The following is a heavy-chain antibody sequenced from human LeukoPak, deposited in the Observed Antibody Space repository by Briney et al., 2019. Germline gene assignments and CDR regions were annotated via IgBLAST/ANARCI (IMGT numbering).Heavy chain of an antibody. CDR3: ARDQVQYCSGGSCFYFDY. Sequence: GGSLRLSCAASGFTFSSYGMHWVRQAPGKGLEWVAIIWYDGSNKDYADSVKGRFTISRDNSKNSLYLQMNSLRAEDTAVYYCARDQVQYCSGGSCFYFDYWGQGTLVTVSS. D-gene: IGHD2-15*01. CDR1: GFTFSSYG. CDR2: IWYDGSNK. V-gene: IGHV3-33*01. J-gene: IGHJ4*02.